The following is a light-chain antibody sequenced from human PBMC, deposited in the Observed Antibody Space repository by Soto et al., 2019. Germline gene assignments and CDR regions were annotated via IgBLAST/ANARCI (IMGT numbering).Light chain of an antibody. V-gene: IGLV2-14*01. Sequence: QSVRTQPASVPGSPGESITISCTGTSSDVGSYNYVSWYQQHPGKAPKLMIYEVSTRPSGVSSRFSGSKSGNTASLTISGLQAEEEADYYCSSYSSSSTVFGTGTKVTVL. CDR3: SSYSSSSTV. J-gene: IGLJ1*01. CDR2: EVS. CDR1: SSDVGSYNY.